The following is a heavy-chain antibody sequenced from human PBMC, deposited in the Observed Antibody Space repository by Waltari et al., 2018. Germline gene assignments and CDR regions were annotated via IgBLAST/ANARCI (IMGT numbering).Heavy chain of an antibody. CDR2: INHSGST. D-gene: IGHD2-15*01. Sequence: QVQLQQWGAGLLTPSETLSLTCAVYGGSFSGYYWSWIRQTPGKGLEWIGEINHSGSTNYNQSLKSRVTISVDTSKNQFSLKLSSVTAADTAVYYCAREPSSVAYFDYWGQGTLVTVSS. V-gene: IGHV4-34*01. CDR3: AREPSSVAYFDY. CDR1: GGSFSGYY. J-gene: IGHJ4*02.